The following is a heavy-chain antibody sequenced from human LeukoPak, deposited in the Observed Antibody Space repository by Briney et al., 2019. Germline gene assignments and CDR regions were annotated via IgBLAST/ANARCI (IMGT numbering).Heavy chain of an antibody. CDR1: GGSISSYY. D-gene: IGHD3-3*01. CDR2: IYYSGST. J-gene: IGHJ3*02. Sequence: SETLSLTCTVSGGSISSYYWSWIRQPPGKGLEWIGYIYYSGSTNYNPSLKSRVTISVDTSKNQFSLKLSSVTAADTAVYYCARHDLSYDFWSGYYKADAFDIWGQGTMVTVSS. CDR3: ARHDLSYDFWSGYYKADAFDI. V-gene: IGHV4-59*08.